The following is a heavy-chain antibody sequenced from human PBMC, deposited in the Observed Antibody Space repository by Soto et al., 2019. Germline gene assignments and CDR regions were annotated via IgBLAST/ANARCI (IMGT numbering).Heavy chain of an antibody. CDR2: IKQDGSEK. CDR3: ARAPHYYGSGSYYPHYMDV. D-gene: IGHD3-10*01. J-gene: IGHJ6*03. V-gene: IGHV3-7*01. Sequence: GGSLRLSCAASGFTFSSYWMSWVRQAPGKGLEWVANIKQDGSEKYYVDSVKGRFTISRDNAKNSLYLQMNSLRAEDTAVYYCARAPHYYGSGSYYPHYMDVWGKGTTVTVSS. CDR1: GFTFSSYW.